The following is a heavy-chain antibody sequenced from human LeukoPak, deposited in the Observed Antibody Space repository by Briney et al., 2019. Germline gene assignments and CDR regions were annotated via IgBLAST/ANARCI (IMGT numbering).Heavy chain of an antibody. CDR2: ISGSGSST. CDR3: AKDTLIVVVPADWFDP. V-gene: IGHV3-23*01. J-gene: IGHJ5*02. D-gene: IGHD2-2*01. Sequence: PGGSLRLSCAASGFTFSSYAMSWVRQAPGKGLEWVSAISGSGSSTYYADSVKGRFTISRDNSKNTLYLQMNSLRAEDTAVYYCAKDTLIVVVPADWFDPWGQGTLVTVSS. CDR1: GFTFSSYA.